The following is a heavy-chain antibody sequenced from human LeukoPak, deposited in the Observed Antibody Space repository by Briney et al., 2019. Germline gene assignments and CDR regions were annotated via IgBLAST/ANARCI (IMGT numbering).Heavy chain of an antibody. V-gene: IGHV3-66*02. J-gene: IGHJ4*02. Sequence: PGGSLRLSCAASGFTVSSNYMSWVRQAPGKGLEWVSVLYSGGSTYYADSVKGRFTISRDNSKNTLYLQMNSLRAEDTAVYYCAKDREYSDSSGYYYNYLDYWGQGTLVTVSS. CDR3: AKDREYSDSSGYYYNYLDY. D-gene: IGHD3-22*01. CDR1: GFTVSSNY. CDR2: LYSGGST.